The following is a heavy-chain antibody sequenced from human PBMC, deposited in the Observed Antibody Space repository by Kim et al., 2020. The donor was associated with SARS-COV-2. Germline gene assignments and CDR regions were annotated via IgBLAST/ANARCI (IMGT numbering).Heavy chain of an antibody. CDR1: GFTFGDFA. CDR3: AKDLVSSSFRAFHI. Sequence: GGSLRLSCAASGFTFGDFAMHWVRQVPGKGLEWVSGLSWNSGVIGNADPAKGRITISRHNAENSLYLQMNRLRAEDTAFYYCAKDLVSSSFRAFHIWGQGTMVTGSS. D-gene: IGHD6-6*01. V-gene: IGHV3-9*01. CDR2: LSWNSGVI. J-gene: IGHJ3*02.